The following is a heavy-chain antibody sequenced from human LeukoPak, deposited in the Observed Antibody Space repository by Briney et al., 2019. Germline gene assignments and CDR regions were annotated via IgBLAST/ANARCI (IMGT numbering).Heavy chain of an antibody. D-gene: IGHD1-26*01. CDR2: ISRSGTTT. CDR3: VRGPLWELRD. Sequence: GGSLRLSCAASGFAFSDYYMSWIRQAPGRGLDWISYISRSGTTTHYADSVKGRFTISRDNAKKSLHLQMNSLIAEDTAMYYCVRGPLWELRDWGQGTLVTVSS. V-gene: IGHV3-11*04. J-gene: IGHJ4*02. CDR1: GFAFSDYY.